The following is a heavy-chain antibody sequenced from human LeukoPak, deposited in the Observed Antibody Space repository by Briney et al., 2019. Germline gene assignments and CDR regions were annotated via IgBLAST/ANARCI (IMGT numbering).Heavy chain of an antibody. CDR2: ISGSGGST. CDR3: ARDEGLLSHLPDY. V-gene: IGHV3-23*01. CDR1: GFTFSSYA. D-gene: IGHD3-3*01. Sequence: GGSLRLSCAASGFTFSSYAMSWVRQAPGKGLEWVSAISGSGGSTYYADSVKGRFTISRDNAKNSLYLQMNSLRAEDTAVYYCARDEGLLSHLPDYWGQGTLVTVSS. J-gene: IGHJ4*02.